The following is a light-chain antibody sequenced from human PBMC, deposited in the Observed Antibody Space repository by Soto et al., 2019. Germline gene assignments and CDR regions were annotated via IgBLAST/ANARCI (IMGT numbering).Light chain of an antibody. CDR3: QHYNSYSEA. CDR2: KAS. CDR1: QTISSW. Sequence: DIKITQSPSSPSASVGDRVTITCRASQTISSWLAWYPQKPGKAPKILIYKASPLKSGVPSRFSGSGSGTEFTRTISSLKHDDFETYSCQHYNSYSEAFGQGTKVDIK. V-gene: IGKV1-5*03. J-gene: IGKJ1*01.